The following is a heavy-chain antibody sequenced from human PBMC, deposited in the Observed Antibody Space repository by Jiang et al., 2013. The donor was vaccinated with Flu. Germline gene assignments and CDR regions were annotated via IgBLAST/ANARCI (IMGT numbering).Heavy chain of an antibody. D-gene: IGHD6-13*01. Sequence: TFSSYAMSWVRQAPGKGLEWVSAISGSGGSTYYADSVKGRFTISRDNSKNTLYLQMNSLRAEDTAVYYCAKDWGSWLKEDAFDIWGQGTMVTVSS. V-gene: IGHV3-23*01. CDR2: ISGSGGST. CDR3: AKDWGSWLKEDAFDI. J-gene: IGHJ3*02. CDR1: TFSSYA.